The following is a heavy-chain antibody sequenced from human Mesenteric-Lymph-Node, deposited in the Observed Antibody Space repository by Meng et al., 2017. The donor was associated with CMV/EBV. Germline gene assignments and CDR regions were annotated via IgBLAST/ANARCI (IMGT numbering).Heavy chain of an antibody. V-gene: IGHV3-74*01. Sequence: ASGFTFSSYWMHWVRQAPGKGLVWVSRINSDGSSTSYADSVKGRFTISRDNAKNTLYLQMNSLRAEDTAVYYCARQGSEVKWWAFDYWGQGTLVTVSS. D-gene: IGHD2-15*01. CDR2: INSDGSST. J-gene: IGHJ4*02. CDR3: ARQGSEVKWWAFDY. CDR1: GFTFSSYW.